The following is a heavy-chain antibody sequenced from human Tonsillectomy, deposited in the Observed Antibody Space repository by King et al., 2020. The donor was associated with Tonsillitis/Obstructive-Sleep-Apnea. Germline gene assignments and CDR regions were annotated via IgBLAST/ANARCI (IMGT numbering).Heavy chain of an antibody. Sequence: VQLVESGGGVVQPGRSLRLSCAASGFTFSSYAMYWVRQAPGKGLEWVADVSYDGTNKYYADSVKGRFTISRDNSKNTLYLQMNSLRAEDTAVYYCTREIGSIGWYPHFDYWGQGTLVTVSS. D-gene: IGHD6-19*01. V-gene: IGHV3-30*04. J-gene: IGHJ4*02. CDR1: GFTFSSYA. CDR3: TREIGSIGWYPHFDY. CDR2: VSYDGTNK.